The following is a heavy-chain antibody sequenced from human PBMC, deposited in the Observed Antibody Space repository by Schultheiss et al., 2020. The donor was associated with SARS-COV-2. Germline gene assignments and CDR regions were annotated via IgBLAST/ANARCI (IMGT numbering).Heavy chain of an antibody. D-gene: IGHD7-27*01. J-gene: IGHJ4*02. CDR3: ARDFMGIGYFDF. Sequence: SETLSLTCAVSGYSISSGYYWGWIRQPPGKGLEWIGSIYHSGYTYYNPSLKSRVTISVDTSKNQFSLRLSSVTAADTAVYYCARDFMGIGYFDFWGQGTLVTVSS. CDR1: GYSISSGYY. CDR2: IYHSGYT. V-gene: IGHV4-38-2*02.